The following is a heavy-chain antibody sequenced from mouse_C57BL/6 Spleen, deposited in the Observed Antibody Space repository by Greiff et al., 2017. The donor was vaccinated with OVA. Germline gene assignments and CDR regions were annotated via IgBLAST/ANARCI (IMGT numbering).Heavy chain of an antibody. D-gene: IGHD2-5*01. V-gene: IGHV1-82*01. CDR1: GYAFSSSW. J-gene: IGHJ2*01. Sequence: VQLQQSGPELVKPGASVKISCKASGYAFSSSWMNWVKQRPGKGLEWIGRLYPGDGDTNYNGKFKGKATLTADKSSSTAYMQLSSLTSADAAVYFCARGYYSNSGFDYWGQGTTLTVSS. CDR2: LYPGDGDT. CDR3: ARGYYSNSGFDY.